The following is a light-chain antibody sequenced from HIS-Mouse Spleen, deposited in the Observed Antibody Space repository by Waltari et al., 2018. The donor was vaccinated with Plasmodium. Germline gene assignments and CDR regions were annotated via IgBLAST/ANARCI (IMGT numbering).Light chain of an antibody. CDR3: QQYGSSPYT. Sequence: EIVLTQSPDTRSLSPGERATLSCRASQSVSSSHLAWYQQKPGQAPRLLIYGASSSATGIPDMFSGSGSGTDFTLTISRLEPEDFAVYYCQQYGSSPYTFGQGTKLEIK. CDR2: GAS. CDR1: QSVSSSH. V-gene: IGKV3-20*01. J-gene: IGKJ2*01.